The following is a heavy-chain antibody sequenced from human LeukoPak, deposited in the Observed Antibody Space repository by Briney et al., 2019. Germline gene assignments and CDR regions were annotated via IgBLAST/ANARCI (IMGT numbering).Heavy chain of an antibody. D-gene: IGHD5-18*01. CDR2: ISSSGSAI. Sequence: PGGSLRLSCAASGFTFSSYEMNWVRQAPGKGLEWVSYISSSGSAIYYADSVKGRFTISRDNAKNLLYLQMNSLRVEDTAVYYCARYQKVDTAMVLGGFDYWGQGTLVTLSS. CDR1: GFTFSSYE. J-gene: IGHJ4*02. CDR3: ARYQKVDTAMVLGGFDY. V-gene: IGHV3-48*03.